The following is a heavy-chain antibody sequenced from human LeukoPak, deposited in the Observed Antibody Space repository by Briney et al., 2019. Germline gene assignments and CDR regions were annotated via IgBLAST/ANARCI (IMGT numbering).Heavy chain of an antibody. Sequence: GGSLRLSCAASGFTFTRYSMTCVRQAPGKGLEWVSYISSSSSTIHYADSVKGRFTISRDNTKNSLYLQMNSLRAEDTAVYYCARDRMAYCGGDCGAFDIWGQGTMVTVSS. CDR3: ARDRMAYCGGDCGAFDI. CDR1: GFTFTRYS. D-gene: IGHD2-21*02. J-gene: IGHJ3*02. CDR2: ISSSSSTI. V-gene: IGHV3-48*04.